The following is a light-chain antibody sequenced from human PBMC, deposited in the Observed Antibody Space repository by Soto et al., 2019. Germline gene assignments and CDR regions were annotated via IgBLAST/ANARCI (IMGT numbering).Light chain of an antibody. CDR1: SGHSSYA. V-gene: IGLV4-69*01. J-gene: IGLJ3*02. CDR2: LNSDGSH. Sequence: QLVLTQSPSASASLGASVKLTCTLSSGHSSYAIAWHQQQPEKGPRYLMKLNSDGSHGKGDGIPDRFSGSSSGAERYLTISSLQYEDEADYYCQTWDTGIQVFGGGTKLTVL. CDR3: QTWDTGIQV.